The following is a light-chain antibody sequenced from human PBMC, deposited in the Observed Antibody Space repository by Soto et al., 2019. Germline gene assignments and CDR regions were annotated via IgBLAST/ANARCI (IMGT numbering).Light chain of an antibody. CDR1: SGHGNYV. CDR3: QTWDTSNVV. CDR2: VKSDGSH. V-gene: IGLV4-69*01. J-gene: IGLJ2*01. Sequence: QLVLTQSPSASASLGASVKLTCTLSSGHGNYVIAWHQQQPEKGPRYLMKVKSDGSHSKGDGIPDRFSGSSSGAERYLAIPSLQSEDGAAYYCQTWDTSNVVFGGGTRLTVL.